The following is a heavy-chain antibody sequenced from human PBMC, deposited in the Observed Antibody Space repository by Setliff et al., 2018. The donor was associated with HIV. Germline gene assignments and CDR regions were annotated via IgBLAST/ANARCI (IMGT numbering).Heavy chain of an antibody. CDR1: GDTFSSYS. D-gene: IGHD3-22*01. Sequence: ASVKVSCKTSGDTFSSYSVSWVRQAPGQGLQWMGGIIPFFGTTNYAQKFQDRVRITTDEAAPAAPATTVYMELSSLRSDDTAVYYCATGRHYYDSSDYPANPFDVWGQGTLVTVSS. CDR3: ATGRHYYDSSDYPANPFDV. V-gene: IGHV1-69*05. J-gene: IGHJ3*01. CDR2: IIPFFGTT.